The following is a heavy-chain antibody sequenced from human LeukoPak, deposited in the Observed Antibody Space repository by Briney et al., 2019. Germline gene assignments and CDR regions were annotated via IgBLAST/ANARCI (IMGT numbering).Heavy chain of an antibody. Sequence: ASVKVSCKVSGYTLTELSMHWVRQAPGKGLEWMGGFDPEDGETIYAQKFQGRVTMTEDTSTDTAYMELSSLRSEDTAVYYCATPMGLYCSGGSCYSGSLDYWGQGTLVTVSS. D-gene: IGHD2-15*01. CDR2: FDPEDGET. J-gene: IGHJ4*02. V-gene: IGHV1-24*01. CDR1: GYTLTELS. CDR3: ATPMGLYCSGGSCYSGSLDY.